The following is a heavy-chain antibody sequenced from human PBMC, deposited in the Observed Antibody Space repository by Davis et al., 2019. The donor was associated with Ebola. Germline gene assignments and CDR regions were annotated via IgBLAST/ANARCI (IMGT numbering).Heavy chain of an antibody. CDR3: ARGGNYFDY. CDR1: GFTFSDYY. J-gene: IGHJ4*02. Sequence: GESLKISCSASGFTFSDYYMSWIRQAPGKGLEWVSYISSSSYYTNYADSVKGRFTISRDNANNSLYLQMNSLRAEDTAVYYCARGGNYFDYWGQGTLVTVSS. D-gene: IGHD6-13*01. V-gene: IGHV3-11*06. CDR2: ISSSSYYT.